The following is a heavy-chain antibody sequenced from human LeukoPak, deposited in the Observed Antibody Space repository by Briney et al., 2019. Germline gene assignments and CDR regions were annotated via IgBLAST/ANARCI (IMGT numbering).Heavy chain of an antibody. CDR2: ISGSGGST. V-gene: IGHV3-23*01. CDR1: GFTFSSYA. J-gene: IGHJ4*02. Sequence: PGGPLRLSCAASGFTFSSYAMSWVRQAPGKGLEWVSAISGSGGSTYYADSVKGRFTISRDNSKNTLYLQMNSLRAEDTAVYYCAKDPRGDVYDFWSGHFDYWGQGTLVTVSS. D-gene: IGHD3-3*01. CDR3: AKDPRGDVYDFWSGHFDY.